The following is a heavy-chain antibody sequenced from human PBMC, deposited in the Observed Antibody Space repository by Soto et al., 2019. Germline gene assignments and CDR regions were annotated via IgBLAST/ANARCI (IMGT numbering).Heavy chain of an antibody. Sequence: QVQLVESGGGVVQPGRSLRLSCAASGFTFSSYGMHWVRQAPGKGLEWVAVIWYDGSNKYYADSVKGRFTLYRDNSKNTLYLQMNSLRAEDTAVYYCAREFMTTVTTAFDIWGQGTMVTVSS. CDR1: GFTFSSYG. CDR2: IWYDGSNK. V-gene: IGHV3-33*01. D-gene: IGHD4-17*01. J-gene: IGHJ3*02. CDR3: AREFMTTVTTAFDI.